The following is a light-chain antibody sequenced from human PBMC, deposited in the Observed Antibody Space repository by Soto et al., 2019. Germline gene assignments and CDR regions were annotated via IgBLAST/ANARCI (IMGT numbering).Light chain of an antibody. CDR2: DVD. Sequence: QSALTQPPSAAGSPGQSVTISCTGSRSDLVGYNYVSWYQQHPGKAPKLMVYDVDKRPSGVSHRFSGSKSGNTASLTVTGLQAEDEADYYCSSYAGSSNGGVVFGGGTKVTVL. CDR1: RSDLVGYNY. J-gene: IGLJ2*01. V-gene: IGLV2-8*01. CDR3: SSYAGSSNGGVV.